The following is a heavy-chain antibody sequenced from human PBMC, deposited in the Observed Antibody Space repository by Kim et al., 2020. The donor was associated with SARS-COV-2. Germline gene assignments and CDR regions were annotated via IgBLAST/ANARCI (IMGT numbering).Heavy chain of an antibody. CDR3: ARDVVGATHDYGYFDL. J-gene: IGHJ2*01. V-gene: IGHV1-46*01. D-gene: IGHD1-26*01. Sequence: KVQGRVTMTRDTSTRTVYMELSRLRSEDTAVYYCARDVVGATHDYGYFDLWGRGTLVTVSS.